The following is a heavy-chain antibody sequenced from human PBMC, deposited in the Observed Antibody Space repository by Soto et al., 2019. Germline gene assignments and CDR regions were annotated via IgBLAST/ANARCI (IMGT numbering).Heavy chain of an antibody. CDR3: ARGAYYDILTGYYDDV. CDR2: IWYDGSNK. V-gene: IGHV3-33*01. CDR1: GFTFSSYG. D-gene: IGHD3-9*01. Sequence: GGSLRLSCAASGFTFSSYGMHWVRQAPGKGLEWVAVIWYDGSNKYYADSVKGRFTISRDNSKNTLYLQMNSLRAEDTAVYYCARGAYYDILTGYYDDVWGQGTTVTVSS. J-gene: IGHJ6*02.